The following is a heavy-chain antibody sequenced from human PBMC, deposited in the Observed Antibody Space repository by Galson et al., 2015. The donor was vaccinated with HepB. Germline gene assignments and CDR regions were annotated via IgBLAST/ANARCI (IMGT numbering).Heavy chain of an antibody. CDR2: MNPNTGNT. V-gene: IGHV1-8*02. CDR3: ARDYGGNSGWFDP. Sequence: SVKVSCKASGGTFSSYTISWVRQAPGQGLEWMGRMNPNTGNTGYAQKFQGRVTLTRNTAISTAYMELGSLTSEDTAVYYCARDYGGNSGWFDPWGQGTLVTVSS. CDR1: GGTFSSYT. J-gene: IGHJ5*02. D-gene: IGHD4-23*01.